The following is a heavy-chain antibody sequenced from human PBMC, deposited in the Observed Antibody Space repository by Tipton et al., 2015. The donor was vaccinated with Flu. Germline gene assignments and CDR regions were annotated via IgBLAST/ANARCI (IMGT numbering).Heavy chain of an antibody. V-gene: IGHV4-38-2*01. Sequence: TLSLTCVVSGYSISSGYSWGWVRQPPGKGLELIGSVYPSGTTYYNPSLKSRVTISVDTSKSQFSLKLRSVTAADTAVYYCARLSYYDVDLKNFYFDYWGQGALVTVSS. J-gene: IGHJ4*02. CDR3: ARLSYYDVDLKNFYFDY. CDR2: VYPSGTT. D-gene: IGHD3-10*02. CDR1: GYSISSGYS.